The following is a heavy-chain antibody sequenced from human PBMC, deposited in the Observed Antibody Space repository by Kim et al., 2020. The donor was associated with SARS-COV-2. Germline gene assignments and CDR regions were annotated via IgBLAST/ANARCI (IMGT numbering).Heavy chain of an antibody. CDR3: ARDISPSLNDRYYYYDGMDV. J-gene: IGHJ6*02. D-gene: IGHD1-1*01. CDR2: IIPIFGKA. CDR1: GGTFSSYA. Sequence: SVKVSCTASGGTFSSYALSWVRQAPGQGLEWMGGIIPIFGKANYAQKFQGRVTITADESPSTAYMKLSSLRSEDTAVYYCARDISPSLNDRYYYYDGMDVWGQGTTVTVSS. V-gene: IGHV1-69*13.